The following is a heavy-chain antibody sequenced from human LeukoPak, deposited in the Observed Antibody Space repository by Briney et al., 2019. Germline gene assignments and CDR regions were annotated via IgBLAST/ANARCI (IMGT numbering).Heavy chain of an antibody. CDR2: ISYDGSNK. CDR3: ARDGVTRFGI. Sequence: GRSLRLSCAASGFTFGSYAMHWVRQAPGKGLEWVAVISYDGSNKYYADSVKGRFTISRDNSKNTLHLQMNSLRAEDTAVYYCARDGVTRFGIWGQGTMVTVSS. J-gene: IGHJ3*02. CDR1: GFTFGSYA. D-gene: IGHD3-10*01. V-gene: IGHV3-30-3*01.